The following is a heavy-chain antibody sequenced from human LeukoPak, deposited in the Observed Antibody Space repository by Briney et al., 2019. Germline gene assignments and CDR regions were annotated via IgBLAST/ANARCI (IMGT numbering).Heavy chain of an antibody. V-gene: IGHV4-34*01. CDR3: ARGRYSSGWYLNY. J-gene: IGHJ4*02. D-gene: IGHD6-19*01. CDR2: INHSGST. Sequence: KPSETLSLTCAVYGGSFSGYYWSWIRQPPGKGLEWIGEINHSGSTNYNPSLKSRVTISVDTSKNQFSLKLSSVTAADTAVYYCARGRYSSGWYLNYWGQGTLVTVSS. CDR1: GGSFSGYY.